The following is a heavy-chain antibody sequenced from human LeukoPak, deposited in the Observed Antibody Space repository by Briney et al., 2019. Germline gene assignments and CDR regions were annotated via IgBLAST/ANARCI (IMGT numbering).Heavy chain of an antibody. CDR3: ATRTGDYVAAFDI. J-gene: IGHJ3*02. CDR2: IYHSGST. V-gene: IGHV4-30-2*01. CDR1: GGSVSSGSYS. Sequence: PSETLSLTCTVSGGSVSSGSYSWSWIRQPPGKGLEWIGYIYHSGSTYYNPSLKSRVTISVDRSKNQFSLKLSSVTAADTAVYYCATRTGDYVAAFDIWGQGTMVTVSS. D-gene: IGHD4-17*01.